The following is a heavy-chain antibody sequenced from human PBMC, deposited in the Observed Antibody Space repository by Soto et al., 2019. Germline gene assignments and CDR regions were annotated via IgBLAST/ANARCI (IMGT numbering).Heavy chain of an antibody. CDR2: INHSGST. D-gene: IGHD3-10*01. Sequence: PSETLSLTCAVYGGSFSGYYLSWIRQPPGKGLEWIGEINHSGSTNYNPSLKSRVTISVDTSKNQFSLKLSSVTAADTAVYYCARMVARFGSWGYWGQGTLVTVSS. CDR3: ARMVARFGSWGY. V-gene: IGHV4-34*01. CDR1: GGSFSGYY. J-gene: IGHJ4*02.